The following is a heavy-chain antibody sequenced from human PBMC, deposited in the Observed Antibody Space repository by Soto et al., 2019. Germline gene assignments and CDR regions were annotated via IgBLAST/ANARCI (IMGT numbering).Heavy chain of an antibody. D-gene: IGHD2-21*01. CDR3: ARLRIATNNYKWFDP. CDR2: IYVTGAV. J-gene: IGHJ5*02. V-gene: IGHV4-31*03. CDR1: GAALNGGNYY. Sequence: SETLSLTCSVSGAALNGGNYYWSWIRQVPGKGLEWIGHIYVTGAVDYNPSLRDRITISQDTSERQFSLNLRLVTAADTAVYYCARLRIATNNYKWFDPWGQGTLVTVSS.